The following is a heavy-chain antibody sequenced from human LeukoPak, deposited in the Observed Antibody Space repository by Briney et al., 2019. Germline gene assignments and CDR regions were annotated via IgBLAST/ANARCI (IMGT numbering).Heavy chain of an antibody. CDR2: ISSSSSYI. CDR3: ARDGGDYYDSMVDAFDI. J-gene: IGHJ3*02. V-gene: IGHV3-21*01. Sequence: GGSLRLSCAASGFTFSSYSMNWVRQPPGKGLEWVSSISSSSSYIYYAESVKGRFTIDRDNDKNSLYMQMNSLRAEGTAVYYCARDGGDYYDSMVDAFDIWGQGTMVTVSS. D-gene: IGHD3-22*01. CDR1: GFTFSSYS.